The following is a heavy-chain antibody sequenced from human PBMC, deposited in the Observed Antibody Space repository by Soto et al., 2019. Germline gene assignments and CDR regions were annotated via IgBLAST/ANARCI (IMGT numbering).Heavy chain of an antibody. V-gene: IGHV3-33*01. CDR3: ARVGTTKGSYYFDY. D-gene: IGHD4-4*01. CDR1: GFTFSSYG. J-gene: IGHJ4*02. CDR2: IWYDGSNK. Sequence: QVQLVESGGGVVQPGRSLRLSCAASGFTFSSYGMHWVRQAPGKGLEWVAVIWYDGSNKYYADSVKGRFTISRDNSKNTLYRQMNSLRAEDTAVYYCARVGTTKGSYYFDYWGQGTLVTVSS.